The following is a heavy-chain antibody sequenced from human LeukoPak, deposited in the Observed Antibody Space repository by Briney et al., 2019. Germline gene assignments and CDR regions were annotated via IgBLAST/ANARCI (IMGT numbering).Heavy chain of an antibody. V-gene: IGHV4-39*01. J-gene: IGHJ4*02. CDR3: ARLRGLIAAAKIVFDY. D-gene: IGHD6-13*01. CDR1: GGSISSSSYY. CDR2: IYYSGST. Sequence: NSSETLSLTCTVSGGSISSSSYYWGWIRQPPGKGLEWIGSIYYSGSTYYNPSLKSRVTISVDTSKNQFSLKLSSVTAADTAVYYGARLRGLIAAAKIVFDYWGQGTLVTVSS.